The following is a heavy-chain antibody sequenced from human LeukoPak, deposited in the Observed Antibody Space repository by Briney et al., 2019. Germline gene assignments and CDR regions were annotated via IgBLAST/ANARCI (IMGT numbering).Heavy chain of an antibody. D-gene: IGHD6-6*01. CDR1: GFTFSSYW. J-gene: IGHJ5*02. V-gene: IGHV3-7*05. CDR2: IKQDGSGK. Sequence: VGSLRLSCAASGFTFSSYWMSWVRQAPGKGLEWVANIKQDGSGKYYVDSVKGRFTISRDNAKNSRYRELNRLRAEDTAVDYCARVLQQLVELTHWFDPWGQGTLVTVSS. CDR3: ARVLQQLVELTHWFDP.